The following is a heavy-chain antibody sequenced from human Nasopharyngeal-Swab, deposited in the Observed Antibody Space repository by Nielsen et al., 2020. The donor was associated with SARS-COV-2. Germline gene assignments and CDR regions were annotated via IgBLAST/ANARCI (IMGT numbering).Heavy chain of an antibody. V-gene: IGHV3-7*05. D-gene: IGHD6-13*01. Sequence: VRQMPGKGLEWVANIKQDGSEKYYVDSVKGRFTISRDNAKNSLYLQMNSLRAEDTAVYYCARGQQLVSRGAFDIWGQGTMVTVSS. CDR2: IKQDGSEK. CDR3: ARGQQLVSRGAFDI. J-gene: IGHJ3*02.